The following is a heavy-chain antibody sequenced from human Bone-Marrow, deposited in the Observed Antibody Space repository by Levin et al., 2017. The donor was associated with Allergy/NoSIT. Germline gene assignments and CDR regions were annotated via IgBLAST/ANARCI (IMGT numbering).Heavy chain of an antibody. V-gene: IGHV3-21*01. CDR1: GFTFSSYS. J-gene: IGHJ3*02. Sequence: PGGSLRLSCAASGFTFSSYSMNWVRQAPGKGLEWVSSISSSSSYIYYADSVKGRFTISRDNAKNSLYLQMNSLRAEDTAVYYCARSNSSGWYWVGAFDIWGQGTMVTVSS. CDR2: ISSSSSYI. D-gene: IGHD6-19*01. CDR3: ARSNSSGWYWVGAFDI.